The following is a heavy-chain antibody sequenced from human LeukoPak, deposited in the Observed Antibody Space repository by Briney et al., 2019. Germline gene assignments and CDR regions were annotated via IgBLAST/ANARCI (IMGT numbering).Heavy chain of an antibody. CDR1: GFTFSSYW. CDR2: IKQGGSEK. V-gene: IGHV3-7*01. Sequence: GGSLRLSCAASGFTFSSYWMSWVRQAPGKGLEWVANIKQGGSEKYYVDSVKGRFTISRDNAKNSLYLQMNSLRAEDTAVYYCARDSQYKYSYGYGDYWGQGTLVTVSS. J-gene: IGHJ4*02. D-gene: IGHD5-18*01. CDR3: ARDSQYKYSYGYGDY.